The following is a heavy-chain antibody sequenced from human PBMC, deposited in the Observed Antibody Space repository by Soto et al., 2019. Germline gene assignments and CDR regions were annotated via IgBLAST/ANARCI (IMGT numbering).Heavy chain of an antibody. V-gene: IGHV3-7*01. J-gene: IGHJ6*02. CDR1: GFTFSSYW. CDR2: IKQDGSEK. Sequence: PGGSLRLSCAASGFTFSSYWMSWVRQAPGKGLEWVANIKQDGSEKYYVDSVKGRFTISRDNAKNSLYLQMNSLRAEDTAVYYCARVSGDFWSGYYDYYYGMDVWGLGTTVTVSS. D-gene: IGHD3-3*01. CDR3: ARVSGDFWSGYYDYYYGMDV.